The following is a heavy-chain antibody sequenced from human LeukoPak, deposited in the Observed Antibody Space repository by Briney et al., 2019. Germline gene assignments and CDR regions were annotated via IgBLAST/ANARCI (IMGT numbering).Heavy chain of an antibody. CDR3: TRESGAFSPFGF. V-gene: IGHV4-4*02. J-gene: IGHJ4*02. CDR1: GGSIMTTNW. D-gene: IGHD1-26*01. Sequence: SETLSLTCDVSGGSIMTTNWWSWVRQPPNKGLEWIGEVHLSGATNYNPSLESRVTMSIDTSKNHLSLELTSVTAADTAMYYCTRESGAFSPFGFWGQGTLVTVSS. CDR2: VHLSGAT.